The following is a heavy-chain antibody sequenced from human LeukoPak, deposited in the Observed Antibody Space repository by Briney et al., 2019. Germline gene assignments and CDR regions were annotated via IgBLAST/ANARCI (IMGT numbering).Heavy chain of an antibody. Sequence: GGSLRLSCAASGFTFSSYAMSWVRQAPGKGLEWVSAISGSGGSTYYADSVKGRFTISRDNAKNSLYLQMNSLRAEDTAVYYCARDTYDILTGYLYYYYMDVWGKGTTVTISS. CDR2: ISGSGGST. V-gene: IGHV3-23*01. D-gene: IGHD3-9*01. CDR3: ARDTYDILTGYLYYYYMDV. J-gene: IGHJ6*03. CDR1: GFTFSSYA.